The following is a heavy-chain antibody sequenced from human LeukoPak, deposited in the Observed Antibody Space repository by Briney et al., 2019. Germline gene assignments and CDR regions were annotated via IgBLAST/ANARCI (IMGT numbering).Heavy chain of an antibody. CDR1: GFTFSSYG. CDR3: AKEDWNDFAVDY. J-gene: IGHJ4*02. CDR2: KSYDGSNK. D-gene: IGHD1-1*01. V-gene: IGHV3-30*18. Sequence: TGGSLRLSCAASGFTFSSYGMHWVRQAPGKGLEWVAVKSYDGSNKYYADSVKGRFTISRDNSKNTLYLQMNSLRAEDTAVYYCAKEDWNDFAVDYWGQGTLVTVSS.